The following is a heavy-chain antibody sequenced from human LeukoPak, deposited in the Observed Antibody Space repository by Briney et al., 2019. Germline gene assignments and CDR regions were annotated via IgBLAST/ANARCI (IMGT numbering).Heavy chain of an antibody. CDR3: ARDAYDSSGLLRFLWFDP. Sequence: SETLSLTCTVSGGSISSYYWSWIRQPAGKGLEWIGRIYTSGSTNYNPSLKSRVTMSVDMSKIQFSLKLSSVTAADTAVYYCARDAYDSSGLLRFLWFDPWGQGALVTVSS. V-gene: IGHV4-4*07. CDR2: IYTSGST. CDR1: GGSISSYY. D-gene: IGHD3-22*01. J-gene: IGHJ5*02.